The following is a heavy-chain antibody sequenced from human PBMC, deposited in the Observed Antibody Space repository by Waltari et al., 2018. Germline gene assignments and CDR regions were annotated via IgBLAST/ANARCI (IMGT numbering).Heavy chain of an antibody. D-gene: IGHD3-10*01. J-gene: IGHJ4*02. CDR2: IFRSGSN. Sequence: QVQLHESGPGLVRPSGTLSLTCSVSGGSVRTNNWWSWVRQFSGQGLEWIGEIFRSGSNNYNPSIASRVTMSIDQSKNQFSLSLTSVTAADAAVYFCARATSAEGIFFWGQGILVTVSS. CDR3: ARATSAEGIFF. V-gene: IGHV4-4*02. CDR1: GGSVRTNNW.